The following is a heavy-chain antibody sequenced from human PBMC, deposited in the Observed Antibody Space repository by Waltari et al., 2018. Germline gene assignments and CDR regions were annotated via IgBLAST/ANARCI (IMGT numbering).Heavy chain of an antibody. D-gene: IGHD2-21*02. CDR2: TNQDGSEK. CDR1: GFTFSSHW. J-gene: IGHJ4*02. V-gene: IGHV3-7*01. CDR3: ARGPSVGGDPFDY. Sequence: EVQLVESGGGLVQPGGSLRFSCTASGFTFSSHWMSWVRQAPGKGLEWVANTNQDGSEKDYVDSVKCRFTIARDNAKNSLYLQMNGLRAEDTAVYYCARGPSVGGDPFDYWGQVTLVTVSS.